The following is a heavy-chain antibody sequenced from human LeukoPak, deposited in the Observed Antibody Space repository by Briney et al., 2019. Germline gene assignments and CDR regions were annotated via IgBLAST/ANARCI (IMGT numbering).Heavy chain of an antibody. CDR1: GYTFTSYG. Sequence: ASVKVSCKASGYTFTSYGISWVRQAPGQGLEWMGWISAYNGNTNYAQKLQGRVTMTTDTSTSTAYMELRSLRSDDTAVYYCAGVEIQVAGTYDFDYWGQGTLVTVSS. V-gene: IGHV1-18*01. CDR3: AGVEIQVAGTYDFDY. CDR2: ISAYNGNT. J-gene: IGHJ4*02. D-gene: IGHD6-19*01.